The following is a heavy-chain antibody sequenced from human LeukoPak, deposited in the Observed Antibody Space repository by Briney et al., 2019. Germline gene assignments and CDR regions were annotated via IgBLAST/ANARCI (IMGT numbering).Heavy chain of an antibody. Sequence: PSETLSLTCTVSVGPVSSGRYYWSWIRQPPGKVLEWIGYVSYSGSTNYNPSLKSRVTISVDTSKNQFSLKLSSVTAADTAVYFCARDSYYSGSDYWGQGTLVTVSS. V-gene: IGHV4-61*01. CDR3: ARDSYYSGSDY. CDR1: VGPVSSGRYY. CDR2: VSYSGST. D-gene: IGHD1-26*01. J-gene: IGHJ4*02.